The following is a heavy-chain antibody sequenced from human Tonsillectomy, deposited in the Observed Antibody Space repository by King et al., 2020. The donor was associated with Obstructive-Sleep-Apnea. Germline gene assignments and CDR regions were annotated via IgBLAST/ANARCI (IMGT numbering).Heavy chain of an antibody. D-gene: IGHD6-19*01. CDR1: GFTFTSYA. CDR3: AGAQIPRAAIAVAGGVFY. J-gene: IGHJ4*02. CDR2: ILYDGSNK. V-gene: IGHV3-30-3*01. Sequence: VQLVESGGGVVQPGRSLRLSCAASGFTFTSYAMHWVRQAPGKGLEWVAVILYDGSNKYYADSVKGRFTLSRDTSKNTLYLQMNSLRPEDTAVYYCAGAQIPRAAIAVAGGVFYWGQGTLVTVSS.